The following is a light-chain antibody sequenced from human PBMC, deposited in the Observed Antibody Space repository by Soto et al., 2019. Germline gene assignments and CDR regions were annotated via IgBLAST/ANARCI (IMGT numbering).Light chain of an antibody. CDR2: GAS. Sequence: EIVLTQSPGTLSLSPGERATLSCRASQSVSSTYLAWYRHKPGQAPRLLIYGASSRAAGIPDRFSGSESGTDFTLTISRLEPEDFAVYYCHHFGSSRHTFGQGTKVDIK. V-gene: IGKV3-20*01. CDR1: QSVSSTY. CDR3: HHFGSSRHT. J-gene: IGKJ2*01.